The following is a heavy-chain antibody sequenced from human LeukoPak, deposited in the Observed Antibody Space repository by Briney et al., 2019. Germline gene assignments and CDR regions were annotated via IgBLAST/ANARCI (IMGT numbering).Heavy chain of an antibody. CDR2: INQSGST. D-gene: IGHD2-21*02. CDR1: GGSFSGYY. Sequence: PSETLSLTCAVYGGSFSGYYWSWIRQPPGKGLEWIGEINQSGSTTCKPSLKGRVTISVDTSKTQFSLKLSSVTAADTAVYYCARGKEYCGGDCFSSWYFDLWGRGTLVTVSS. J-gene: IGHJ2*01. V-gene: IGHV4-34*01. CDR3: ARGKEYCGGDCFSSWYFDL.